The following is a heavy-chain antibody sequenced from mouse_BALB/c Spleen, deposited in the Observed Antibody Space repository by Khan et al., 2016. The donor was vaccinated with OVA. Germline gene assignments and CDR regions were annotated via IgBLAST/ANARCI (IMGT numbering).Heavy chain of an antibody. V-gene: IGHV5-6-3*01. J-gene: IGHJ2*01. Sequence: DVKLVESGGGLVQPGGSLKLSCAASGFTFSSYGMSWVRQTPDKRLELVATINSNGGSTYYPDSVKGRFTISRDNAKNTLYLQMSSLKSEDTAMYYWARMERTLSWGQGTTLTVSS. CDR2: INSNGGST. CDR3: ARMERTLS. D-gene: IGHD1-3*01. CDR1: GFTFSSYG.